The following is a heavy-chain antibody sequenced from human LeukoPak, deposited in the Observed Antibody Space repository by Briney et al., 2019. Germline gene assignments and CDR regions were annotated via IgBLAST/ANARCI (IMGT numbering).Heavy chain of an antibody. Sequence: SETLSLTCAVYGENFSIYFYSWIRQPPGKGLEWIGEINHGGSTSYNPSLKSRVTISVDTSKNQFSLRLSSVTAADTAVYYCAVSAAALFDPWGQGTLVTVSS. CDR3: AVSAAALFDP. CDR1: GENFSIYF. J-gene: IGHJ5*02. CDR2: INHGGST. D-gene: IGHD6-6*01. V-gene: IGHV4-34*08.